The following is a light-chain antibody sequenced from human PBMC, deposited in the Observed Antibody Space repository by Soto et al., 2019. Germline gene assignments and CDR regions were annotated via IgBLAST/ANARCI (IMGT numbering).Light chain of an antibody. CDR3: QSFDSSLSGWV. Sequence: QPVLTQPPSVSGAPGQRVTISCTGRSSNIGAGYDVHWYQQLPGTAPKLLIYAHSNRPSGVPDRFSGSKSDTSASLASTGLQADDEADYYCQSFDSSLSGWVFGGGTKLTVL. CDR1: SSNIGAGYD. V-gene: IGLV1-40*01. CDR2: AHS. J-gene: IGLJ3*02.